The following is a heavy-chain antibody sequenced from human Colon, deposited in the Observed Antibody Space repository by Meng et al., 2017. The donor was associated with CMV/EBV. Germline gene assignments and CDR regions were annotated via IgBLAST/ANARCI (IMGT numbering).Heavy chain of an antibody. CDR1: GLTVGSST. V-gene: IGHV3-21*01. J-gene: IGHJ5*02. CDR2: INSYAYNI. CDR3: VKEIRRAWFDP. Sequence: SCVVSGLTVGSSTMSWVRQAPGKGLEWVASINSYAYNIGYADSVKGRFTISRDNAKNSLYLNMNSLGAEDTAVYFCVKEIRRAWFDPWGQGTLVTVSS.